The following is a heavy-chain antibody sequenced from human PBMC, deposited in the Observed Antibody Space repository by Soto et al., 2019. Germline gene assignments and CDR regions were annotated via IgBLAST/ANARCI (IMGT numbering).Heavy chain of an antibody. D-gene: IGHD4-17*01. Sequence: SETLSLTCAVSGGSISSGGYSWSWIRQPPGKGLEWIGYIYHSGSTYYNPSLKSRVTISVDRSKNQFSLKLSSVTAADTAVYYCARGSTTEKVDSCGQGTLVTVSS. V-gene: IGHV4-30-2*01. J-gene: IGHJ4*02. CDR2: IYHSGST. CDR1: GGSISSGGYS. CDR3: ARGSTTEKVDS.